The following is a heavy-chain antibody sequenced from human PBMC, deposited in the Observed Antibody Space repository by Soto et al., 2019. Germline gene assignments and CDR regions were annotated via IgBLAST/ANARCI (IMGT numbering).Heavy chain of an antibody. J-gene: IGHJ5*02. V-gene: IGHV3-23*01. CDR1: GFTFSSYV. CDR3: AKVGGYCTSTSCPKWFDP. CDR2: ITGSADST. D-gene: IGHD2-2*01. Sequence: EVQLLESGGGLVQPGGSLRLSCAASGFTFSSYVMTWVRQAPGKGLEWVSAITGSADSTYYADSVKGRFTTSRDNSKNTLYLQMSSLRAEDTAVYFCAKVGGYCTSTSCPKWFDPWGQGTLVTVSS.